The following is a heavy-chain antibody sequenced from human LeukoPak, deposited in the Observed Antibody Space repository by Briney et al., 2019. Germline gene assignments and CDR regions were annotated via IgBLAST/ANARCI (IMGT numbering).Heavy chain of an antibody. CDR1: GFTFSSYG. CDR2: ISYDGSNK. J-gene: IGHJ6*02. Sequence: GGSLRLSCAASGFTFSSYGMHWVRQAPGKGLEWVAVISYDGSNKYYADSVKGRFTISRDNSKNTLYLQMNSLRAEDTAVYYCAKAVKYSMGLATAKTYYYYGMDVWGQGTTVTVSS. CDR3: AKAVKYSMGLATAKTYYYYGMDV. D-gene: IGHD6-6*01. V-gene: IGHV3-30*18.